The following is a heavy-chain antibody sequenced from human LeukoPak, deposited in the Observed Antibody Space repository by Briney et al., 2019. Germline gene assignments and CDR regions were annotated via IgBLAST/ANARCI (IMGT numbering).Heavy chain of an antibody. Sequence: GGSLRLSCAASGFTFSSYWMSWVRQAPGKGLEWVANIKQDGSEKFYVDSVKGRFTISRDNAKNSLYLQMNSLRAEDTAVYYCARSTGMATIGFDYWGQGTLVTVSS. CDR1: GFTFSSYW. CDR3: ARSTGMATIGFDY. D-gene: IGHD5-24*01. V-gene: IGHV3-7*03. CDR2: IKQDGSEK. J-gene: IGHJ4*02.